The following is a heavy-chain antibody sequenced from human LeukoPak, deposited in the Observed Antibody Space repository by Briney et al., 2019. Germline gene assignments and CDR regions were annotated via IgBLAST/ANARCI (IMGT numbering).Heavy chain of an antibody. CDR1: GVSISDTKW. V-gene: IGHV4-4*02. J-gene: IGHJ4*02. Sequence: SGTLSLTCAVSGVSISDTKWWSWVRQPPGKGLEWIGEIFQSGSTNYNPSLKSRVTISVDESKNQFSLKLSSVTAADTAVYYCARVPAFYYGDYWTSSNYFDYWGQGALVTVSS. CDR2: IFQSGST. CDR3: ARVPAFYYGDYWTSSNYFDY. D-gene: IGHD4-17*01.